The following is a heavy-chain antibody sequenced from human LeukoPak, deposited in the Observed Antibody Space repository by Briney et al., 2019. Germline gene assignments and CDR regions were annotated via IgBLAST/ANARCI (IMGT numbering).Heavy chain of an antibody. Sequence: SETLSLTCTVSGGSISSYYWSWIRQPPGKGLEWIGYIYYSGSTNYNPSLKSRVTISVDTSKNQFALKLSSVTAADTAVYYCARVSFPRPHMDVWGKGTTVTISS. CDR1: GGSISSYY. CDR3: ARVSFPRPHMDV. J-gene: IGHJ6*03. D-gene: IGHD2/OR15-2a*01. V-gene: IGHV4-59*01. CDR2: IYYSGST.